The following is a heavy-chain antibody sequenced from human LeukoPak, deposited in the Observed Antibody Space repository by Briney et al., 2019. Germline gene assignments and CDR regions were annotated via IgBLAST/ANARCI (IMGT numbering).Heavy chain of an antibody. CDR2: ISSSSSYT. D-gene: IGHD3-10*01. V-gene: IGHV3-11*06. CDR1: GFTFSDYY. Sequence: GGSLRLSCAASGFTFSDYYMSWIRQAPGKGLEWVSYISSSSSYTNYADSVKGRFTISRDNAKNSLYLQMNSLRAEDTAVYYCARVPYYYGSGSYYSGYYFDYWGQGTPVTVSS. J-gene: IGHJ4*02. CDR3: ARVPYYYGSGSYYSGYYFDY.